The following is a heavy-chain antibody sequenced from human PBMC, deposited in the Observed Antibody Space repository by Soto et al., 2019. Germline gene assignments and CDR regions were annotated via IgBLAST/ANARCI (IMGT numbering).Heavy chain of an antibody. CDR1: GGSIRRYY. CDR2: VYSSRRT. D-gene: IGHD1-1*01. CDR3: ARAVCLSAGGHHDLMAF. V-gene: IGHV4-59*01. J-gene: IGHJ6*02. Sequence: PSEKLPVTCTVSGGSIRRYYWSWIRQPPGKELEWIGYVYSSRRTNYNPSLTSRVTISVDTSKNQFSLRLYSVTSADTAVYYCARAVCLSAGGHHDLMAFWGQGSTVPVSS.